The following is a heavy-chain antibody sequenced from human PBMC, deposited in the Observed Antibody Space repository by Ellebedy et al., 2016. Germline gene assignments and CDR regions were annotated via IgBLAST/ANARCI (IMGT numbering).Heavy chain of an antibody. J-gene: IGHJ4*02. Sequence: SETLSLXXAVSGGSISSGGYSWSWLRQPPGKGLEWIGYIYHSGSTYYNPSLKSRVTISVDRSKNQFSLKLSSVTAADTAVYYCARGRRDDYGSGSYYPDYWGQGTLVTVSS. CDR2: IYHSGST. CDR3: ARGRRDDYGSGSYYPDY. D-gene: IGHD3-10*01. CDR1: GGSISSGGYS. V-gene: IGHV4-30-2*01.